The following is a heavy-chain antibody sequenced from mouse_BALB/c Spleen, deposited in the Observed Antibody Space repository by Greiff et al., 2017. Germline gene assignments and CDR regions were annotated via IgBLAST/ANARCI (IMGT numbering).Heavy chain of an antibody. CDR1: GYAFSSYW. J-gene: IGHJ4*01. V-gene: IGHV1-80*01. CDR2: IYPGDGDT. Sequence: VQLQQSGAELVRPGSSVKISCKASGYAFSSYWMNWVKQRPGQGLEWIGQIYPGDGDTNYNGKFKGKATLTADKSSSTAYMQLSSLTSEDSAVYFCAREGDYYGSRRDYAMDYWGQGTSVTVSS. D-gene: IGHD1-1*01. CDR3: AREGDYYGSRRDYAMDY.